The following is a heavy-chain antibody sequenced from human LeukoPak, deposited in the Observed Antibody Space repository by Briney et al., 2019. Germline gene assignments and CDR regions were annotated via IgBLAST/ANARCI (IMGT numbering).Heavy chain of an antibody. J-gene: IGHJ5*02. CDR3: ARALGPSWYWFDP. CDR2: MNPNSGNT. V-gene: IGHV1-8*01. D-gene: IGHD6-13*01. Sequence: ASVKVSCKASGYTFTSYDINWVRQATGQGLEWMGWMNPNSGNTGYAQKFQGRVTMTRNTSISTAYMELSSLRSGDTAVYYCARALGPSWYWFDPWGQGTLVTVSS. CDR1: GYTFTSYD.